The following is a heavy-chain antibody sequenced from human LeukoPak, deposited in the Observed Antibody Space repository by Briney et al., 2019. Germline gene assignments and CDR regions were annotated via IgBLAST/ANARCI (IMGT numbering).Heavy chain of an antibody. D-gene: IGHD2-15*01. CDR3: ARPRSCSSKVLLDY. CDR2: ISSSSSYI. Sequence: GGSLTLSRAASGFTLSSYSMNWVRQAPGKGLGWVSSISSSSSYIYYADSVKGRFTISRDNAKNSLYLQMNSLRAEDTAVYYCARPRSCSSKVLLDYWGQGTLVTVSS. V-gene: IGHV3-21*01. J-gene: IGHJ4*02. CDR1: GFTLSSYS.